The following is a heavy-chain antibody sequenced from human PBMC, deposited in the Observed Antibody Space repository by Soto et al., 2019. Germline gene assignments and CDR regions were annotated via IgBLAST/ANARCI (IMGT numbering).Heavy chain of an antibody. CDR3: ARARGYSGYDYPPPTVRHYYYMDV. D-gene: IGHD5-12*01. CDR2: INHSGST. V-gene: IGHV4-34*01. CDR1: GGSFSGYY. J-gene: IGHJ6*03. Sequence: SETLSLTCAVYGGSFSGYYWSWIRQPPGKGLEWIGEINHSGSTNYNPSLKSRVTKSVDTSKNQFSLKLSSVTAADTAVYYCARARGYSGYDYPPPTVRHYYYMDVWGKGTTVTVSS.